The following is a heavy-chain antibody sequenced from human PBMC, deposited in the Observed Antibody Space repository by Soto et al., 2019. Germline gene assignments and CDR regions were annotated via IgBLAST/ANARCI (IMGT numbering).Heavy chain of an antibody. Sequence: SQTLSLTCAISGDSVSSNIAAWNWIRQSPSRGLEWLGRTYYRSKRYIDYAVSVKSRIMINPDTSKNQFSLQLNSVTPEDTAVYYCARALPKYPRIGGGGNNAFDIWGQGTMVTVSS. CDR2: TYYRSKRYI. J-gene: IGHJ3*02. CDR3: ARALPKYPRIGGGGNNAFDI. V-gene: IGHV6-1*01. D-gene: IGHD6-13*01. CDR1: GDSVSSNIAA.